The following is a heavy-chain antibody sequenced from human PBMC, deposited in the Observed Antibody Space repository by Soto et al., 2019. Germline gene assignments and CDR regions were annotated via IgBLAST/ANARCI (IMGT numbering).Heavy chain of an antibody. D-gene: IGHD1-26*01. Sequence: GGSLRLSCAASEFTVSSNYMNWVRQAPGKGLECVSTIYSGGSTYYADSVKGRFTISRDNSKNTLYLQMNNLRAEDTAVYYCVGRVGATNYGMDVWGQGTTVTVS. CDR1: EFTVSSNY. V-gene: IGHV3-53*01. CDR3: VGRVGATNYGMDV. J-gene: IGHJ6*02. CDR2: IYSGGST.